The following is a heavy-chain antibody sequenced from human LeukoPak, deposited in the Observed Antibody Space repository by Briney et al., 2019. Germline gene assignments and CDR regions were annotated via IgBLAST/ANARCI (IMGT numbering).Heavy chain of an antibody. V-gene: IGHV1-46*01. D-gene: IGHD2-15*01. J-gene: IGHJ4*02. CDR1: GYTFTSYY. CDR3: ARGGIVVVVAVNFDY. CDR2: INPSGGST. Sequence: ASVKVSCKASGYTFTSYYMHWVRQAPGEGLEWMGIINPSGGSTSYAQKFQGRVTMTRDMSTSTVYMELSSLRSEDTAVYYCARGGIVVVVAVNFDYWGQGTLVTVSS.